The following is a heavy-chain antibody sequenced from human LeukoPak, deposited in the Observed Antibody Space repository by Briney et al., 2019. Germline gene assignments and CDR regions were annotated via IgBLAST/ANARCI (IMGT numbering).Heavy chain of an antibody. CDR3: AREGIDSCFDY. D-gene: IGHD3-22*01. CDR1: GGTFSSYA. V-gene: IGHV1-69*04. Sequence: GASVKVSCKASGGTFSSYATSWVRQAPGQGLEWVGRIIPILGIANYAQKFQGRVTITADKSTSTAYMELSSLRSEDTAVYYCAREGIDSCFDYWGQGTLVTVSS. J-gene: IGHJ4*02. CDR2: IIPILGIA.